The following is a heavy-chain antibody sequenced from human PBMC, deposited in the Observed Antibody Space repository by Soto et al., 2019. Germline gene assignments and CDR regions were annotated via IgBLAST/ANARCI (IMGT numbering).Heavy chain of an antibody. J-gene: IGHJ4*02. V-gene: IGHV1-18*01. CDR3: ARDQGIAAAATYYFDY. CDR2: ISAYNGNT. CDR1: GYTFTSYG. D-gene: IGHD6-13*01. Sequence: ASVKVSCKASGYTFTSYGISWVRQAPGQGLEWMGWISAYNGNTNYAQKLQGRVTMTTDTSTSTAYMELGSLRSDDTAVYYCARDQGIAAAATYYFDYWGQGTLVTVSS.